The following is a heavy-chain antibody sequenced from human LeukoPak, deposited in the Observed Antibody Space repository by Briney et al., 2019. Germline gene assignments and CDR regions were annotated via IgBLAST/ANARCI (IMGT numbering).Heavy chain of an antibody. CDR1: GFTFSSYN. CDR2: ISSSSSSI. D-gene: IGHD3-22*01. J-gene: IGHJ4*02. Sequence: GGSLRLSCAASGFTFSSYNMNWVRQAPGKGLEWVSYISSSSSSIYYADSVKGRFTISRDNAKNSLYLQMNSLRAEDTAVYYCARAAYYDSSGALFDYWGQGTLVTVSS. CDR3: ARAAYYDSSGALFDY. V-gene: IGHV3-48*01.